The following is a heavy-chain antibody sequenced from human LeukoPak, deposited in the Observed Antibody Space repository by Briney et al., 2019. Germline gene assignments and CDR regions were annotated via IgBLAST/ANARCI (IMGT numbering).Heavy chain of an antibody. CDR2: INTDGSSR. Sequence: PGGSLRLSCAASGFTFSSYWMHWVRQAPGKGLVWVSRINTDGSSRTYADAVKGRFTISSDNSKNTLYPKMNRLRAGDTAVYYCAKDSYDRSGYYYYYFAYWGQGTQVTVSS. CDR3: AKDSYDRSGYYYYYFAY. CDR1: GFTFSSYW. J-gene: IGHJ4*02. D-gene: IGHD3-22*01. V-gene: IGHV3-74*03.